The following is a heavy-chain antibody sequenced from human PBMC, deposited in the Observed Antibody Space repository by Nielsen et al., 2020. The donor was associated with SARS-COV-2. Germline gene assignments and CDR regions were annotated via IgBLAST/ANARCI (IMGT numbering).Heavy chain of an antibody. J-gene: IGHJ6*02. CDR3: GLYSSSSDYYYYGMDV. V-gene: IGHV1-8*02. CDR1: GGTFSSYA. D-gene: IGHD6-6*01. CDR2: MNPNSGNT. Sequence: ASVKVSCKASGGTFSSYAISWVRQATGQGLEWMGWMNPNSGNTGYAQKFQGRVTMTRNTSISTAYMELSSLRSEDTAVYYCGLYSSSSDYYYYGMDVWGQGTTVTVSS.